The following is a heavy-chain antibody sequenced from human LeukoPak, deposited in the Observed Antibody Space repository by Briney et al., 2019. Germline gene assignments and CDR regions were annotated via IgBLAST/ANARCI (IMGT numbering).Heavy chain of an antibody. D-gene: IGHD3-10*01. J-gene: IGHJ4*02. CDR2: MNSNTGNT. V-gene: IGHV1-8*01. Sequence: ASVKVSCKASGYTFTNYDIMWVRQATGQGPEWMGWMNSNTGNTGSAQKFQGRVTMTRDTSINTAYMELHSLTSEDTAVYYCARGRGGTVVRGYLDYWGQGTPVTVSS. CDR3: ARGRGGTVVRGYLDY. CDR1: GYTFTNYD.